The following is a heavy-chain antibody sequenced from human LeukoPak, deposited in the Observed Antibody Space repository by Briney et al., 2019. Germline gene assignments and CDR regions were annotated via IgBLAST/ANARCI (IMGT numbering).Heavy chain of an antibody. CDR1: GGSFSGYY. J-gene: IGHJ4*02. V-gene: IGHV4-34*01. CDR2: INHSGST. D-gene: IGHD2/OR15-2a*01. CDR3: ARGPSMTNPFDY. Sequence: PSETLSLTCAVYGGSFSGYYWSWIRQPPGKGLEWIGEINHSGSTNYNPSLKSRVTISVDTSKNQFSLKLSSVTAADTAVYYCARGPSMTNPFDYWGQGTLVTVSS.